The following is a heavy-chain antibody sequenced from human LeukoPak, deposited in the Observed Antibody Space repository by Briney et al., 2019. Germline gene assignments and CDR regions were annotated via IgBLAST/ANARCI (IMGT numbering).Heavy chain of an antibody. Sequence: GGSLRLSCAATGFTFSRYWMSWVRQAPGKGLEWLANIHPDGSDTYYVDSVKGRFTISRDNAKNSLYLQMNSLRVEDTAVYYCAGLDTTVVHEGGYWGQGTLVTVSS. CDR3: AGLDTTVVHEGGY. D-gene: IGHD4/OR15-4a*01. CDR2: IHPDGSDT. V-gene: IGHV3-7*01. CDR1: GFTFSRYW. J-gene: IGHJ4*02.